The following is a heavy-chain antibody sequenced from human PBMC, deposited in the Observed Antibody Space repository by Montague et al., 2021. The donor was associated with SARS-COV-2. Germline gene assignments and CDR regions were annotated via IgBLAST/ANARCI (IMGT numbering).Heavy chain of an antibody. Sequence: YLRLSCAASGFTFSGSPMSWVRQAPGKGLEWVSVIHSGGRSSYYGKSVEGRFTVSRDNSKNTVYLQVNNLRAEDTAVYYCAKVGDLMAGYSLVNLDNWGQGTLVIVSS. CDR2: IHSGGRSS. CDR3: AKVGDLMAGYSLVNLDN. D-gene: IGHD3-9*01. V-gene: IGHV3-23*03. J-gene: IGHJ4*02. CDR1: GFTFSGSP.